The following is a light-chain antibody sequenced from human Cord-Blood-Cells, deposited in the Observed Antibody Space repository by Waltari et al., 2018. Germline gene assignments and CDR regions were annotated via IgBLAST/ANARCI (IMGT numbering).Light chain of an antibody. CDR1: QSVSSY. V-gene: IGKV3-11*01. CDR2: DAS. CDR3: QQRSNWLFT. J-gene: IGKJ3*01. Sequence: EIVSTQSPATPSLSPGERATLSCRASQSVSSYLAWYQQKPGQAPRLLIYDASNRATGIPARFSGSGSGTDFTLTISSLEPEDFAVYYCQQRSNWLFTFGPGTKVDIK.